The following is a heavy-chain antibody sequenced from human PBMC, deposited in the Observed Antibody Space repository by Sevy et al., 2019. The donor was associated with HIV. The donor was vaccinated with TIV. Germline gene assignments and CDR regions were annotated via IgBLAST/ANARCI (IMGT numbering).Heavy chain of an antibody. V-gene: IGHV3-21*01. CDR3: ARDYNSGWRKFNLFDP. CDR2: ISSTSSYI. J-gene: IGHJ5*02. CDR1: GFTFSTSS. D-gene: IGHD6-19*01. Sequence: GGSLRLSCAASGFTFSTSSMNWVRQAPGKGLEWVSSISSTSSYIDYAYSVKGRFTISRDNAKNSLYLQMNNLRAEDTAVYYCARDYNSGWRKFNLFDPWGQGTLVTVSS.